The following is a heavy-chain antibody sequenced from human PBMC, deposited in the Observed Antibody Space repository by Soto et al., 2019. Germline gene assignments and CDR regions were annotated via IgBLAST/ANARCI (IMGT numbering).Heavy chain of an antibody. D-gene: IGHD6-13*01. Sequence: SETLSLTCTVSGGSISSYYWSWSLQPPWKGLEWIGEINHSGSTNYNPSLKSRVTISVDTSKNQFSLKLSSVTAADTAVYYCARTPLAAAASYYYYMDVWGNGTTVTVSS. CDR2: INHSGST. CDR3: ARTPLAAAASYYYYMDV. V-gene: IGHV4-34*01. CDR1: GGSISSYY. J-gene: IGHJ6*03.